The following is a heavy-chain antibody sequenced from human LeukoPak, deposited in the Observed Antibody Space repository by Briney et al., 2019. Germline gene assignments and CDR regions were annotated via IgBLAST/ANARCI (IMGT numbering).Heavy chain of an antibody. V-gene: IGHV3-30*02. CDR1: GFTFSTYG. D-gene: IGHD1-1*01. CDR3: AKDFNWAFDY. Sequence: GGSLRLSCAASGFTFSTYGMHWIRQAPGEGLEWVAFIRYDGTNKYYSDSVKGRFTISRDISKNTVYLQMNSLRVEDTAVYYCAKDFNWAFDYWGQGTLVTVSS. CDR2: IRYDGTNK. J-gene: IGHJ4*02.